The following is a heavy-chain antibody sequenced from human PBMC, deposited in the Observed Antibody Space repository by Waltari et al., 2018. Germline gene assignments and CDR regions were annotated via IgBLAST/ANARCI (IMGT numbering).Heavy chain of an antibody. Sequence: QITLKESGPTLVKPTQTLTLTCTFSGFSLSTSGVGVGWIRQPPGKALEWLALIYWNDDKRYSPSLKSRLTITKDTSKNQVVLTMTNMDPVDTATYYCAHSSTYYYDSRHDAFDIWGQGTMVTVSS. D-gene: IGHD3-22*01. CDR3: AHSSTYYYDSRHDAFDI. V-gene: IGHV2-5*01. J-gene: IGHJ3*02. CDR1: GFSLSTSGVG. CDR2: IYWNDDK.